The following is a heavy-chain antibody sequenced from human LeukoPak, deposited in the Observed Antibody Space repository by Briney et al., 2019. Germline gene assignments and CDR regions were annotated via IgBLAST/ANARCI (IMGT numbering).Heavy chain of an antibody. CDR3: ARTHEQKIGVGELLSGSLDY. Sequence: GSSVKVSCKASGGTFSSYAISWVRQAPGQGLEWMGGIIPIFGTANYAQKFQGRVTITADESTSTAYMELSSLRSEDRALDYWARTHEQKIGVGELLSGSLDYWGQGTLVTVSS. CDR2: IIPIFGTA. CDR1: GGTFSSYA. V-gene: IGHV1-69*01. J-gene: IGHJ4*02. D-gene: IGHD3-10*01.